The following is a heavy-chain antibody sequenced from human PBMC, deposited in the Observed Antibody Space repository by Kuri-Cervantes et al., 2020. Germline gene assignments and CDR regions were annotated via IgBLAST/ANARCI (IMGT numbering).Heavy chain of an antibody. CDR1: GFTFSSYS. Sequence: GESLKISCAASGFTFSSYSMNWVRQAPGKGLEWVSSISSSSSYIYYADSVKGRFTISRDNAKNSLYLQMNSLRAEDTAVYYCARVPPLGLRPNPYFDYWGQGTLVTVSS. CDR3: ARVPPLGLRPNPYFDY. J-gene: IGHJ4*02. V-gene: IGHV3-21*01. D-gene: IGHD4-17*01. CDR2: ISSSSSYI.